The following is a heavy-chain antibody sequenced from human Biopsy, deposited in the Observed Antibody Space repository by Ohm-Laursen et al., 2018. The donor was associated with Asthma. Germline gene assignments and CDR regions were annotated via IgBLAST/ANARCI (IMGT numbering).Heavy chain of an antibody. J-gene: IGHJ4*02. Sequence: SVKVSCKISGYILTDLSMHWVRQAPGQGLEWMGGHDHEEGGTVNARRFQGRATMTEDTSTDTAYMELSSLSSDDTAVYYCASDFPKDYVRYNFQFWGQGTLVTVSS. CDR2: HDHEEGGT. CDR3: ASDFPKDYVRYNFQF. CDR1: GYILTDLS. V-gene: IGHV1-24*01. D-gene: IGHD4-17*01.